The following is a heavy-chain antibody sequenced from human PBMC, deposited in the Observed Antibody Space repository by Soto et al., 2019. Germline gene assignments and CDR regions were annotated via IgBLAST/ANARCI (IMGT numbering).Heavy chain of an antibody. CDR2: INAGNGNT. D-gene: IGHD2-2*01. CDR1: GYTFTSYA. V-gene: IGHV1-3*01. Sequence: ASVKVSCKASGYTFTSYAMHWVRQAPGQRLEWMGWINAGNGNTKYSQKFQGRVTITRDTSASTAYMELSSLRSEDTAVYYCARSDPLKDIVVVPAAHTFGYWGQGTLVTVSS. CDR3: ARSDPLKDIVVVPAAHTFGY. J-gene: IGHJ4*02.